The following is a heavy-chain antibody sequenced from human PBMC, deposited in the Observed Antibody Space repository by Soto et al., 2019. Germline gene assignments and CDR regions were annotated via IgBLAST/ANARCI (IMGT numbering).Heavy chain of an antibody. V-gene: IGHV5-51*01. Sequence: PGAALKISCKGSGDRFTSYWIAWVRQVPGEGLEWMGIIYPCDSDTRYSPSFQGQVTISADKSINSVYLQWSSLKASDTATYYCARLGFNYDFLSGYYNVHHYYGIDVWGQGTTVTVSS. J-gene: IGHJ6*02. CDR1: GDRFTSYW. CDR2: IYPCDSDT. D-gene: IGHD3-3*01. CDR3: ARLGFNYDFLSGYYNVHHYYGIDV.